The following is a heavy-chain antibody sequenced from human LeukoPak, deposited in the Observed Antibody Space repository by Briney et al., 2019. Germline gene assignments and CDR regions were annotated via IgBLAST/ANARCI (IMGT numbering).Heavy chain of an antibody. V-gene: IGHV1-24*01. Sequence: GASVKVSCKVSGYTLTELSMHWVRQAPGKGLEWMGGFDPEDGETIYAQKFQGRVTMTEDTSTDTAYMELSSLRSEDTAVYYCATATGITMVRGVSNWFDPWGQGTLVTVSS. J-gene: IGHJ5*02. CDR1: GYTLTELS. D-gene: IGHD3-10*01. CDR2: FDPEDGET. CDR3: ATATGITMVRGVSNWFDP.